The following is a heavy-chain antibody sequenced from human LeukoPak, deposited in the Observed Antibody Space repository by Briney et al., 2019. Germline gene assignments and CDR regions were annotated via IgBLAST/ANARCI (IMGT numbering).Heavy chain of an antibody. Sequence: GASVKVSCKASGYTFTSYGINWVRQATGQGLEWMGWMNPNSGNTGYAQKFQGRVTMTRNTSISTAYMELSSLRSEDTAVYYCARGPQYSSSSARYSPSTAYYFDYWGQGTLVTVSS. J-gene: IGHJ4*02. CDR3: ARGPQYSSSSARYSPSTAYYFDY. CDR2: MNPNSGNT. D-gene: IGHD6-6*01. CDR1: GYTFTSYG. V-gene: IGHV1-8*01.